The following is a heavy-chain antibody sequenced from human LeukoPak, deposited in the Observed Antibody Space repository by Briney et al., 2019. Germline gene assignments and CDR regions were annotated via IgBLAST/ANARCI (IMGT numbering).Heavy chain of an antibody. V-gene: IGHV3-23*01. CDR2: ISGSGGST. CDR3: AKDRTYYYDSSGYYNDAFDI. Sequence: GGSLRLSCAASGFTFSSYAMSWVRQAPGKGLEWVSAISGSGGSTYYADSVKGRFTISRDNSKSTLYLQTNSLRAEDTAVYYCAKDRTYYYDSSGYYNDAFDIWGQGTMVTVSS. D-gene: IGHD3-22*01. J-gene: IGHJ3*02. CDR1: GFTFSSYA.